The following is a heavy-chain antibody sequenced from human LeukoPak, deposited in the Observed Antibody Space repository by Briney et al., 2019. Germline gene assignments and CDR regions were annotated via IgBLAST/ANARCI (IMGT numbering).Heavy chain of an antibody. CDR1: GTSISSTPYD. J-gene: IGHJ5*02. CDR3: ARHTRVGFGDR. D-gene: IGHD3-10*01. V-gene: IGHV4-39*01. Sequence: SETLSLTCTVSGTSISSTPYDWGWIRQPPGKGLEWIATIYYSVSREGTSYNPSLKSRVTMSVDTSKNQLSLKLISVTAADTAVYYCARHTRVGFGDRWGQGTLVTVSS. CDR2: IYYSVSREGT.